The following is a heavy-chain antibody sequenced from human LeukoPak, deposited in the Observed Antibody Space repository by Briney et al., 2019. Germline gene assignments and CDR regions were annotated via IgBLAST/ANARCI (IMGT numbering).Heavy chain of an antibody. J-gene: IGHJ4*02. V-gene: IGHV3-53*01. D-gene: IGHD5-24*01. Sequence: TGGSLRLSCAASGFTVSSNYMSWVRQAPGKGPEWVSVIYSGGSTYYADSVKGRFTISRDNSKNTLYLQMNSLRAEDTAVYYCARVGDGYSAFDYWGQGTLVTVSS. CDR1: GFTVSSNY. CDR2: IYSGGST. CDR3: ARVGDGYSAFDY.